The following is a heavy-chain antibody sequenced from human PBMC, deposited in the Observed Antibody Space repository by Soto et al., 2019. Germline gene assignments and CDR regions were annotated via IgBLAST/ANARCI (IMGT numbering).Heavy chain of an antibody. J-gene: IGHJ4*02. CDR2: INPNSGVT. CDR3: ARSASSIAARRQFDY. Sequence: QVQLVQSGAEVKKPGASVKVSCKASAYSFTAYYMNWVRQAPGQGPEWMGWINPNSGVTSYPQRFQGRVTMTRDTSISTVYMELSGLRSDETAVYYCARSASSIAARRQFDYWGQGTLITVSS. V-gene: IGHV1-2*02. D-gene: IGHD6-6*01. CDR1: AYSFTAYY.